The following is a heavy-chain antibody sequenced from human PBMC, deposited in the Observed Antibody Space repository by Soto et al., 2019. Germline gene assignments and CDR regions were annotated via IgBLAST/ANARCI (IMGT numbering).Heavy chain of an antibody. CDR3: ATLPPRVVASLLPIPT. V-gene: IGHV4-4*02. CDR2: IYHSGNT. J-gene: IGHJ5*02. Sequence: VQLRQSGPGLVKPSGTLSLTCAVSGGSISSSNWWTWVRQAPGKGLEWIGEIYHSGNTYYNPSRKGRVTITVAKSNNQFSLKLNSVTAADTAVYYCATLPPRVVASLLPIPTWGQGTLVTVSS. CDR1: GGSISSSNW. D-gene: IGHD1-26*01.